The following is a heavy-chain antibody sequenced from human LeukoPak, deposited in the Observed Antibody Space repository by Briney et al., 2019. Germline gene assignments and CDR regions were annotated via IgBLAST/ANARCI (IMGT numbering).Heavy chain of an antibody. Sequence: PSETLSLTCSVSCGSISSSSSYWGWIRQPPGKGLEWIGSIYYSGSSFDNPALKSRVTISVDTSKNQFSLKLSSVTAADTAVYYCARHRSGWLQSSFDYWGQGTLVTVSS. J-gene: IGHJ4*02. CDR1: CGSISSSSSY. V-gene: IGHV4-39*01. CDR2: IYYSGSS. D-gene: IGHD5-24*01. CDR3: ARHRSGWLQSSFDY.